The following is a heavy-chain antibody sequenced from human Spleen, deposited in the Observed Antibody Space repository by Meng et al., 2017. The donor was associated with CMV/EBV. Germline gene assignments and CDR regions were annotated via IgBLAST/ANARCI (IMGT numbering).Heavy chain of an antibody. CDR2: ISSSSSTI. J-gene: IGHJ4*02. CDR3: AKAGDSSSILY. Sequence: ETLSLTCAASGFTFSSYSMNWVRQAPGKGLQWVSYISSSSSTIYYADSVKGRFTISRDNSKNTLYLQMHSLRAEDTAVYYCAKAGDSSSILYWGQGTLVTVSS. CDR1: GFTFSSYS. D-gene: IGHD6-13*01. V-gene: IGHV3-48*01.